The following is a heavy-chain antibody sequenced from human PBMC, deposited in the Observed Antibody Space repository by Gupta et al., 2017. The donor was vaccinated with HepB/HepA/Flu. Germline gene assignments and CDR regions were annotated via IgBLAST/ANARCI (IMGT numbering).Heavy chain of an antibody. Sequence: QVQLVESGGGVVQRGRSLRLSCAASGFSFSSHGMHWVRQAPGKGLEWVAVIGSNGRSQFYGDSVKGRFTISRDNSKNTVYLQMNSLRPEDTAVYYCAKESDYNYWYFDLWGRGTLVTVSS. CDR3: AKESDYNYWYFDL. CDR2: IGSNGRSQ. J-gene: IGHJ2*01. V-gene: IGHV3-30*18. D-gene: IGHD4-11*01. CDR1: GFSFSSHG.